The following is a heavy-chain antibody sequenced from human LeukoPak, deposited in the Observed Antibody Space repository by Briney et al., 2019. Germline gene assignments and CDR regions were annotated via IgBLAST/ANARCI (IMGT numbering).Heavy chain of an antibody. CDR1: GFTFSGFW. V-gene: IGHV3-7*01. D-gene: IGHD5-24*01. Sequence: PGGSPRLSCAASGFTFSGFWMGWVRQAPGKGLEWVANIKQDGSEKYYVDSVKGRFAISRDNAKNALYLQMNSLRADDTAVYYCAKEGRGGYNYDYWGQGTLLTVSS. J-gene: IGHJ4*02. CDR3: AKEGRGGYNYDY. CDR2: IKQDGSEK.